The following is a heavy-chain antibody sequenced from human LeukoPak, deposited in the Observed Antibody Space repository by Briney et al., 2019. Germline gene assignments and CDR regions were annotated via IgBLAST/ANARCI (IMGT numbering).Heavy chain of an antibody. V-gene: IGHV3-7*01. CDR2: IKQDGSEK. J-gene: IGHJ4*02. CDR3: ARAGQEWFGELGFDQ. D-gene: IGHD3-10*01. CDR1: GFSFSRYW. Sequence: QAGGSLRLSCAASGFSFSRYWISWVRQAPGKGLEWVANIKQDGSEKNYVESVKGRFTIPRDNAKNSLYLQTNSLRAEDTAVYYCARAGQEWFGELGFDQWGQGTLVIVSS.